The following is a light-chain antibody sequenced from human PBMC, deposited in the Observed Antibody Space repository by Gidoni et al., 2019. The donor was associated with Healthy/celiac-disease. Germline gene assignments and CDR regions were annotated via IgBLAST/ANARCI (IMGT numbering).Light chain of an antibody. Sequence: EIVLTQSPATLSLSPGERATPSCRASQRVSSYLAWYQQKPGQAPRLLIYDASNRTTGSPARFSGSGSGTDFTLTISSLEPEDFAVYYCQQRSNWPPITFGQGTRLEIK. CDR2: DAS. J-gene: IGKJ5*01. CDR3: QQRSNWPPIT. CDR1: QRVSSY. V-gene: IGKV3-11*01.